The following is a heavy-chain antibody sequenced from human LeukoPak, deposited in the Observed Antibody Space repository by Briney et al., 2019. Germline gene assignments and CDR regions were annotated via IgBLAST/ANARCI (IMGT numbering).Heavy chain of an antibody. V-gene: IGHV1-8*03. CDR2: MNPNSGNT. Sequence: ASVKVSCKASGYTFTSYDINWVRQATGQGLEWMGWMNPNSGNTGYAQKFQGRVTITRNTSISTAYMELSSLRSEDTAVYYCARSQWELLNYYYYMDVWGKGTTVTVSS. CDR1: GYTFTSYD. D-gene: IGHD1-26*01. CDR3: ARSQWELLNYYYYMDV. J-gene: IGHJ6*03.